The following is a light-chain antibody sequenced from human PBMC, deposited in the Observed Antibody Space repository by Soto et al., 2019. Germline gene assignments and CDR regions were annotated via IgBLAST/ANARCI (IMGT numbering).Light chain of an antibody. CDR1: SSDVGSYNL. CDR3: CSYAGSSTLL. Sequence: QSALTQPASVSGSPGQSITISCTGTSSDVGSYNLVSWYQQHPGKAPKLMIYEGSKRPSGVSNRFSGSKSGNTASLTISGLQAADEADYYCCSYAGSSTLLFGGGTKLTVL. CDR2: EGS. V-gene: IGLV2-23*01. J-gene: IGLJ2*01.